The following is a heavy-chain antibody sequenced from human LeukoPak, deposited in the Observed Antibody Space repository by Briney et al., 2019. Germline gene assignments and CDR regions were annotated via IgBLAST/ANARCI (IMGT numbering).Heavy chain of an antibody. CDR3: ARGGSSSWYAL. J-gene: IGHJ4*02. CDR2: IYPTGST. CDR1: GYSISSGYY. Sequence: PSETLSLTCTVSGYSISSGYYWGWIRQPPGKGLEWIGNIYPTGSTYYNPSLKSRVTISVDTSKNQFSLKLSSVTAADTAVYYCARGGSSSWYALWGQGTLVTVSS. D-gene: IGHD6-13*01. V-gene: IGHV4-38-2*02.